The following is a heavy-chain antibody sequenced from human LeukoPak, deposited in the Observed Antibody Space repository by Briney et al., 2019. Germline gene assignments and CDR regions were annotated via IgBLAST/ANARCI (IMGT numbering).Heavy chain of an antibody. J-gene: IGHJ6*03. CDR2: VYYGGTT. D-gene: IGHD4-17*01. V-gene: IGHV4-39*01. CDR1: GGSINSRSYY. CDR3: ARRATTVTTGYYYYYMDV. Sequence: PSETLSLTCTVSGGSINSRSYYWGWIRQPPGKGLEWIGSVYYGGTTYYNPSFKSRVTISEDTSKNQFSLKLSSVTAADTAVYYCARRATTVTTGYYYYYMDVWGKGTTVTVSS.